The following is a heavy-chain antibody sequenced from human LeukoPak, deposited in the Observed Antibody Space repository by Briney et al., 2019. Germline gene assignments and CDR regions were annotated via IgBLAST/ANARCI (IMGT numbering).Heavy chain of an antibody. CDR2: LSGSGGST. J-gene: IGHJ3*02. CDR1: GFTFSNYA. CDR3: AKHYPGQTYYDSAFDI. D-gene: IGHD3-22*01. V-gene: IGHV3-23*01. Sequence: GGSLRLSCAASGFTFSNYAMSWVRQAPGKGLEGVSGLSGSGGSTDYADSVKGRYTIARDNSKNTLYLQMNSLRAEDTAVYYCAKHYPGQTYYDSAFDIWGQGTLVTVSS.